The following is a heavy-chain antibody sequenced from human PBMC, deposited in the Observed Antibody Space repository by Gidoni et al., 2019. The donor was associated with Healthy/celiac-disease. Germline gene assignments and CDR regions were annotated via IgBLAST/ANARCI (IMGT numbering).Heavy chain of an antibody. CDR3: AIPRYDSSGYSQRPGDY. CDR2: IIPIFGTA. J-gene: IGHJ4*02. V-gene: IGHV1-69*01. D-gene: IGHD3-22*01. Sequence: GGIIPIFGTANYAQKFQGRVTITADESTSTAYMELSSLGSEDTAVYYCAIPRYDSSGYSQRPGDYWAQGTLVTVSS.